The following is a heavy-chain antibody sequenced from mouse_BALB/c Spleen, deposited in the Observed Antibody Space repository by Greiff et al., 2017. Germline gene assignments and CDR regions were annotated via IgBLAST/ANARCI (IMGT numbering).Heavy chain of an antibody. Sequence: EVMLVESGGGLVKPGGSLKLSCAASGFTFSSYAMSWVRQSPEKRLEWVAEISSGGSYTYYPDTVTGRFTISRDNAKNTLYLEMSSLRSEDTAMYYCARDHGYGFAYWGQGTLVTVSA. CDR2: ISSGGSYT. V-gene: IGHV5-9-4*01. D-gene: IGHD2-2*01. J-gene: IGHJ3*01. CDR1: GFTFSSYA. CDR3: ARDHGYGFAY.